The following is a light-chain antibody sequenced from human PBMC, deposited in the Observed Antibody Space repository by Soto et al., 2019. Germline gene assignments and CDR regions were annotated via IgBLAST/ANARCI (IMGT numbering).Light chain of an antibody. CDR1: QTISSW. CDR3: QHYHSYPWA. CDR2: QAS. Sequence: DIQMTQSPSTLSASVGDRVTITCRASQTISSWLAWYQQKPGKAPKLLIYQASNLQSGVPSRFSGSGSGTEFTLTISSLQPDDFAPYDCQHYHSYPWAFGQGTKVEIK. V-gene: IGKV1-5*03. J-gene: IGKJ1*01.